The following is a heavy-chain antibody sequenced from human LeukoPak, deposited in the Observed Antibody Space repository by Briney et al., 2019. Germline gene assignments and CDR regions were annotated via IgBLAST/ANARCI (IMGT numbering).Heavy chain of an antibody. V-gene: IGHV3-7*01. CDR1: GFIFSSYL. D-gene: IGHD7-27*01. CDR3: VRESFSRGDFN. CDR2: IRYDGDEK. Sequence: GGSLRLSCAASGFIFSSYLMTWVRQAPRKGLEWVATIRYDGDEKFYVDSVTGRFTISRDNAKNSLFLQMNSLAAEDTAVYYCVRESFSRGDFNWGQGTLVSVSS. J-gene: IGHJ4*02.